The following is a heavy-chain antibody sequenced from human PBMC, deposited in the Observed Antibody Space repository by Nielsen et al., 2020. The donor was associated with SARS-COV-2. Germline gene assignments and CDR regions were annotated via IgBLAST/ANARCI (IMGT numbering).Heavy chain of an antibody. D-gene: IGHD3-16*01. J-gene: IGHJ6*02. CDR1: GGTFSSYA. Sequence: SVKVSCKASGGTFSSYAISWVRQAPGQGLEWMGGIIPIFGTANYAQKSQGRVTITADESTSTAYMELRSLRSDDTAVYYCARDYGLGYGMDVWGQGTTVTVSS. V-gene: IGHV1-69*13. CDR3: ARDYGLGYGMDV. CDR2: IIPIFGTA.